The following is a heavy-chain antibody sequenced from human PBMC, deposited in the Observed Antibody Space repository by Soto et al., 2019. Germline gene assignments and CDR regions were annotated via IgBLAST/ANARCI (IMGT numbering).Heavy chain of an antibody. CDR1: GGSISSGDYY. CDR3: ARETNGIDYYYYYGMDV. CDR2: IYYSGST. V-gene: IGHV4-30-4*01. J-gene: IGHJ6*02. Sequence: SETLSLTFTVSGGSISSGDYYWSWIRQPPGKGLEWIGYIYYSGSTYYNPSLKSRVTISVDTSKNQFSLKLSSVTAADTAVYYCARETNGIDYYYYYGMDVWGQGTTVT. D-gene: IGHD2-8*01.